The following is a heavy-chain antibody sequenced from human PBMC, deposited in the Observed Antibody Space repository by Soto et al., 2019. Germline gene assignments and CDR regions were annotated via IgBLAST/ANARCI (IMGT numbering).Heavy chain of an antibody. CDR3: AKVRLTDYLRYAPHL. CDR2: ISPNGDST. V-gene: IGHV3-23*01. Sequence: EVQLLESGGGLVQPGGSLRLACAASGFTFNNYAMNWVRQAPGRGLVWVSIISPNGDSTYYADSVKGRFTISRDNSQNTVFLQMNSLRAEDTAIYFCAKVRLTDYLRYAPHLWGQGTLVTVSS. D-gene: IGHD2-8*01. J-gene: IGHJ3*01. CDR1: GFTFNNYA.